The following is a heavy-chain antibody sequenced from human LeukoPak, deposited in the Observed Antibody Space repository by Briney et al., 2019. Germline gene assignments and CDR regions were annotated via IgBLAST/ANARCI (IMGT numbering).Heavy chain of an antibody. D-gene: IGHD2-2*01. CDR2: IRYGGSNK. CDR1: GFTFSSYG. J-gene: IGHJ5*02. Sequence: GGSLRLSCAASGFTFSSYGMHWVRQAPGKGLEWVAFIRYGGSNKYYADSVKGRFTISRDNSKNTLYLQMNSLRAEDTAVYYCAKEPPGIVVVPAAAIYNWFDPWGQGTLVTVSS. CDR3: AKEPPGIVVVPAAAIYNWFDP. V-gene: IGHV3-30*02.